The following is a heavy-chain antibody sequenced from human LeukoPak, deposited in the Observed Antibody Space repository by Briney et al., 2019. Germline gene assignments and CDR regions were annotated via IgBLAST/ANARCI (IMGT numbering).Heavy chain of an antibody. Sequence: GGSLRLSCAASGFTFSSYWMSWVRQAPGKGLEWVANIKQDGSEKYYVDSVKGRFTISRDNAKNSLYLQMNSLRAEDTAVYSCARDQELGTLRIFDYWGQGTLVTVSS. CDR3: ARDQELGTLRIFDY. D-gene: IGHD7-27*01. V-gene: IGHV3-7*01. CDR2: IKQDGSEK. CDR1: GFTFSSYW. J-gene: IGHJ4*02.